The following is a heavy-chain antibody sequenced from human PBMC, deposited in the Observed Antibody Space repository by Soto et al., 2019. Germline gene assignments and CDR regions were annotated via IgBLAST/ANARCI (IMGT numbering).Heavy chain of an antibody. CDR2: IYYSGST. Sequence: TLETLFLTCTVSGGSISSGCFYWSWVRQHPGKGLEWIGYIYYSGSTYYNPSLKSRVTISVDTSKNQFSLKLSSVTAADTAVYYCARDRGGYSGYDYMFDFDYWGQGTLVTVSS. D-gene: IGHD5-12*01. CDR1: GGSISSGCFY. V-gene: IGHV4-31*03. J-gene: IGHJ4*02. CDR3: ARDRGGYSGYDYMFDFDY.